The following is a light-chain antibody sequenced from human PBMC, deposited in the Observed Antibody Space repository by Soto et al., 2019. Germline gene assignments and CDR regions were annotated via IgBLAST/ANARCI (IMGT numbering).Light chain of an antibody. Sequence: ENVFTHSPATLSLSPGERTTPSCRASQSVSSYLAWYQQKPGQAPRLLIYDASNRATGIPARFSGSGSGTDLSLTISSLEPEDFAVYYCQQRSKFTFGQGTRLEIK. CDR3: QQRSKFT. CDR1: QSVSSY. CDR2: DAS. J-gene: IGKJ5*01. V-gene: IGKV3-11*01.